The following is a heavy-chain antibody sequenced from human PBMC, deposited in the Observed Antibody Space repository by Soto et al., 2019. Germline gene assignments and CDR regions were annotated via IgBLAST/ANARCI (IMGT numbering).Heavy chain of an antibody. D-gene: IGHD3-9*01. CDR2: IRNNGGAA. V-gene: IGHV4-4*02. J-gene: IGHJ4*02. Sequence: QVQLQESGPGLVTPSGTLSLTCAVPSGSIFSSNWWSWGRQPPGKGREWTGEIRNNGGAADYYPAIRRRGTTSAEPSKKLATLKLISAPAPDTAVYYCARHFVMTGRRAFEHWGLGTLVTGSS. CDR3: ARHFVMTGRRAFEH. CDR1: SGSIFSSNW.